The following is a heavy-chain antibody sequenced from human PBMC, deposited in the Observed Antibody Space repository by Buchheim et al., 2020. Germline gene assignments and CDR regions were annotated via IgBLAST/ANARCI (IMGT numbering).Heavy chain of an antibody. Sequence: EVQLVESGGGLVQPGGSLRLSCAASGFIFRGYSMNWVRQAPGRGLEWVSYISSSGSTIYYADSVKGRFTISRDNATNSRYLQMNSLRAEDTAVYYCARDRNWGSGFDYWGQGTL. CDR2: ISSSGSTI. CDR1: GFIFRGYS. J-gene: IGHJ4*02. D-gene: IGHD3-16*01. V-gene: IGHV3-48*01. CDR3: ARDRNWGSGFDY.